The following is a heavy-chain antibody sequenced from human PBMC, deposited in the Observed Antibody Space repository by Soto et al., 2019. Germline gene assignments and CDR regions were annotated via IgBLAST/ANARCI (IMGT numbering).Heavy chain of an antibody. CDR3: AMDLYGGSSRFDY. V-gene: IGHV3-30*03. Sequence: QVQLVESGGGAVQPGRSLRLSCAASGFTFSNNGIHWVRQAPGKGLEWVAVISSDGLNKYYADSVKGRFTISRDNSKNKLFLQMNSLRVEDTAVYYCAMDLYGGSSRFDYWGQGTLVTVSS. J-gene: IGHJ4*02. CDR1: GFTFSNNG. D-gene: IGHD2-15*01. CDR2: ISSDGLNK.